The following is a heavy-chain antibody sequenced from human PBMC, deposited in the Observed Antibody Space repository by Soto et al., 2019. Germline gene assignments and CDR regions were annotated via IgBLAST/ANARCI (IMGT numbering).Heavy chain of an antibody. CDR3: ARDRCFDGSCYSASDS. CDR2: ISTTSFTI. V-gene: IGHV3-48*02. CDR1: GFSFSTYD. Sequence: PGGSLRLSCAASGFSFSTYDMDWVRQAPGKAPEWIAHISTTSFTIYYADSVKGRFTISRDNARNSLYLEMESLRDEDTAVYYCARDRCFDGSCYSASDSWGQGILVTVSS. J-gene: IGHJ5*01. D-gene: IGHD2-15*01.